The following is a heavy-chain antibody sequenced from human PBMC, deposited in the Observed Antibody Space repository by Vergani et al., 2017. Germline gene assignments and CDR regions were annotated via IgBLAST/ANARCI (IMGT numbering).Heavy chain of an antibody. Sequence: QVQLVQSGAEVKKPGSSVKVSCKASGGTFSSYTTSWVRRAPGQGLEWMGRIIPILGITNYAQKFQGRVPITADKSTSASYMELSSLRFEDTAVYYCARDISIVVGPAATDRYWYFDLWGRGTLVTVSS. D-gene: IGHD2-2*01. CDR3: ARDISIVVGPAATDRYWYFDL. J-gene: IGHJ2*01. V-gene: IGHV1-69*08. CDR2: IIPILGIT. CDR1: GGTFSSYT.